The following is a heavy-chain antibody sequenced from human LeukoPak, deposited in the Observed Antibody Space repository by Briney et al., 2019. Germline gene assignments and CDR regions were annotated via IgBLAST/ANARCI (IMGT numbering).Heavy chain of an antibody. Sequence: PGGSLRLSCAASGFTFSDFNMNWVRQAPGKGLEWISYISASVNSMYYADSVRGRFTISRDNAKNSLYLQMNTLRGEDTAVYYCATSVVRGQGILVTVSS. J-gene: IGHJ4*02. CDR2: ISASVNSM. CDR3: ATSVV. CDR1: GFTFSDFN. V-gene: IGHV3-48*01.